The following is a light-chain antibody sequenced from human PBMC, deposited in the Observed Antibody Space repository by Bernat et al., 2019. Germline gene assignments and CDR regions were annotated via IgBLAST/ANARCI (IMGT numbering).Light chain of an antibody. Sequence: DIQMTQSPSTLSASVGARVTIPCRATQDISKYLAWFQQKPGKAPKSLIYGASTLHSGVPSRFSGSGSGTDFTLTISSLQPEDLATYYCQQYDRYPLTFGGGTKVEVK. J-gene: IGKJ4*01. CDR2: GAS. CDR1: QDISKY. V-gene: IGKV1-16*01. CDR3: QQYDRYPLT.